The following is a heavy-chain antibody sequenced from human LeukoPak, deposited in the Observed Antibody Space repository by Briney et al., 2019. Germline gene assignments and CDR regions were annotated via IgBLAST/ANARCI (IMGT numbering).Heavy chain of an antibody. D-gene: IGHD3-10*01. V-gene: IGHV1-69*13. CDR2: IIPIFGTA. Sequence: GASVKVSCKASGGTFSSYAISWVRQAPGQGLEWMGGIIPIFGTANYAQKFQGRVTITADESTSTAYMELSSLRSEDTAVYYCARDLGEYYGSGGAYMDVWGKGTTVTISS. CDR3: ARDLGEYYGSGGAYMDV. CDR1: GGTFSSYA. J-gene: IGHJ6*03.